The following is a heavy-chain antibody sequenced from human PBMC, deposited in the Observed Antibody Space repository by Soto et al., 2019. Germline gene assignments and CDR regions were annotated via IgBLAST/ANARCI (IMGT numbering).Heavy chain of an antibody. J-gene: IGHJ4*02. D-gene: IGHD6-19*01. CDR1: GFTFISSF. V-gene: IGHV3-7*03. CDR2: INQDGGGT. Sequence: GGSLRLSCVASGFTFISSFMGWVRQAPGMGLEWVANINQDGGGTYYVDSVEGRFTISRDNAKDSLYLQMNSLRGEDTAVYYCARYFRGSGRYFFDYWGQGTLVTVSS. CDR3: ARYFRGSGRYFFDY.